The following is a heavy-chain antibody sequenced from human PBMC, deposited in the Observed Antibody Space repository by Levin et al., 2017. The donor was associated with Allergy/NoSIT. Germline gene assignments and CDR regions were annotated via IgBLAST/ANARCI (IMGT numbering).Heavy chain of an antibody. CDR1: GGSFSGYY. D-gene: IGHD3-10*01. V-gene: IGHV4-34*01. J-gene: IGHJ6*02. CDR2: INHSGST. Sequence: SETLSLTCAAYGGSFSGYYWSWIRQPPGKGLEWIGEINHSGSTNYNPSLKSRVTISVDTSKNQFSLMLSSVTAADTAVYYCARNSLLWFGELLRYYGYGMDVWGQGTTVNVS. CDR3: ARNSLLWFGELLRYYGYGMDV.